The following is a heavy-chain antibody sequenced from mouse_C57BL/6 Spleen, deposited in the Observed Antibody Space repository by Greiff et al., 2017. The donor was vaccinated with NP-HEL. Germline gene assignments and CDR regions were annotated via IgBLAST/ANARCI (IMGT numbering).Heavy chain of an antibody. CDR2: IYPGDGDT. J-gene: IGHJ1*03. CDR1: GYAFSSSW. D-gene: IGHD1-1*01. V-gene: IGHV1-82*01. Sequence: QVQLKESGPELVKPGASVKISCKASGYAFSSSWMNWVKQRPGKGLEWIGRIYPGDGDTNCNGKFKGKATLTADKSSSTAYMQLSSLTSEDSAVYFCARPPYGSRWYFDVWGTGTTVTVSS. CDR3: ARPPYGSRWYFDV.